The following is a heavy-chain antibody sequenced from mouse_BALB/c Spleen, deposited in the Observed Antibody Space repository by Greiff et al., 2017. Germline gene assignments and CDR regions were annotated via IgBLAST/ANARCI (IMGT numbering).Heavy chain of an antibody. J-gene: IGHJ2*01. CDR1: GFTFSSFG. CDR3: ARSYGNLYYFDY. D-gene: IGHD2-1*01. V-gene: IGHV5-17*02. CDR2: ISSGSSTI. Sequence: EVKLMESGGGLVQPGGSRKLSCAASGFTFSSFGMHWVRQAPEKGLEWVAYISSGSSTIYYADTVKGRFTISRDNPKNTLFLQMTSLRSEDTAMYYCARSYGNLYYFDYWGQGTTLTVSS.